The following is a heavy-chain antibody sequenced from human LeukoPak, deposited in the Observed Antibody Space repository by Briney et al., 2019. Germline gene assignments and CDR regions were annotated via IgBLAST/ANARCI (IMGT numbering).Heavy chain of an antibody. Sequence: SETLSLTCTVSGDSISSYSWTCIRQPPGKGLEWIGFISYSGSTRYNASFEGRVTISIDTSNNQFSMKLTSVTAADTARYYCARVGRGVHTWGSYSFDQWGQGALVTVSS. CDR1: GDSISSYS. CDR2: ISYSGST. J-gene: IGHJ4*02. D-gene: IGHD3-16*01. V-gene: IGHV4-59*01. CDR3: ARVGRGVHTWGSYSFDQ.